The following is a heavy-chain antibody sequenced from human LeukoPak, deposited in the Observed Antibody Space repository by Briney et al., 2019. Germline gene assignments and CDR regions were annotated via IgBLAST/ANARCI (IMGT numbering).Heavy chain of an antibody. D-gene: IGHD3-3*01. CDR2: ITGTGSKT. CDR3: VKTSAISIFRPLRRVDV. Sequence: GGSLRLSCAASGFTFSDYAMGWVRQAPGKGLEWVSSITGTGSKTYYADSVKGRFTISRDNSKNTLFLQMSSLRADDTAVYHCVKTSAISIFRPLRRVDVWGKGTTVTVSS. J-gene: IGHJ6*04. V-gene: IGHV3-23*01. CDR1: GFTFSDYA.